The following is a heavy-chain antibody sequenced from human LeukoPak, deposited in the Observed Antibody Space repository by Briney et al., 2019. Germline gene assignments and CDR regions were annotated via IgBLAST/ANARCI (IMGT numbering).Heavy chain of an antibody. CDR1: GFTFSNYA. V-gene: IGHV3-23*01. D-gene: IGHD3-10*01. Sequence: GGSLRLSCAASGFTFSNYAMSWVRQAPGKGLEWVSGISDSGISTCYADSVKGRFTIFRDNSKNTLYLQMNRLRAEDMAVYYCAKDTLRGIVQVKAFDIWGLGTMVTVSS. CDR3: AKDTLRGIVQVKAFDI. CDR2: ISDSGIST. J-gene: IGHJ3*02.